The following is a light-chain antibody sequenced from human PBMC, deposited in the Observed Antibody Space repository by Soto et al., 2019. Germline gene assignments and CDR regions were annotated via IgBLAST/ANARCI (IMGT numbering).Light chain of an antibody. Sequence: DIQMTQAPSTLSASVGDRLAITCRASQSISTWLAWYQQKPGKAPKLLIYDASTLAGGVPSRFSGSGSGTEFALTISGLQPEDFATYYCQQFNNYPITFGQGTRLEIK. CDR3: QQFNNYPIT. V-gene: IGKV1-5*01. J-gene: IGKJ5*01. CDR2: DAS. CDR1: QSISTW.